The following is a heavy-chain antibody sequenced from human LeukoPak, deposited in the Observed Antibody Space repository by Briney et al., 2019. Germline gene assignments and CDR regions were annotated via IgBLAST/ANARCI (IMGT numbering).Heavy chain of an antibody. CDR3: ARHECGGSCYPEDY. D-gene: IGHD2-15*01. CDR2: IYYTGNT. V-gene: IGHV4-59*08. J-gene: IGHJ4*02. Sequence: GSLRLSCAASGFTFTSYWLVWVRQSPGKGLEWIGYIYYTGNTNYNPSLESRVIISVDTSKNQFSLKLSSVTAADTAVYYCARHECGGSCYPEDYWGQGTLVTVSS. CDR1: GFTFTSYW.